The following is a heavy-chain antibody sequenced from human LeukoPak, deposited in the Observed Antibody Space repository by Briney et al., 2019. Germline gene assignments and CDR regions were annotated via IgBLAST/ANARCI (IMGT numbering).Heavy chain of an antibody. J-gene: IGHJ4*02. Sequence: SETLSLTCTVSGGSISTYYWTWIRQPPGKGLEWIGFSHYSGSTNYNPSLKSRVTISVDTSKNQFSLKLSSVTAADTAVYYCARLDPPVVGATPGTFDYWGQGTLVTVSS. CDR3: ARLDPPVVGATPGTFDY. V-gene: IGHV4-59*08. CDR1: GGSISTYY. CDR2: SHYSGST. D-gene: IGHD1-26*01.